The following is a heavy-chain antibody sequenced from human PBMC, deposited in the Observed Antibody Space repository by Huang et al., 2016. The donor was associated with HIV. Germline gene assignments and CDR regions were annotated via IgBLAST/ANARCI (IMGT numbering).Heavy chain of an antibody. Sequence: QLVQSGVEVKKPGESLKISCKGSGYSFSSYWIAWVRQKPGKGLEWIGMVYPADSDSQYSPSFQGQVTISADKSTSSAYLHWRSLKASDTAFYYCATPASYGSYYDSSGFSVWGQGTLVIVSS. CDR3: ATPASYGSYYDSSGFSV. V-gene: IGHV5-51*01. D-gene: IGHD3-22*01. J-gene: IGHJ4*02. CDR2: VYPADSDS. CDR1: GYSFSSYW.